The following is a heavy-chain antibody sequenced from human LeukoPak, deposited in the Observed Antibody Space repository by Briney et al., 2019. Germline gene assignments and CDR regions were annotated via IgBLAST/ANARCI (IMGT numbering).Heavy chain of an antibody. V-gene: IGHV1-2*02. CDR3: ARDLVTGYSSGWYNY. J-gene: IGHJ4*02. CDR2: INPNSGGT. CDR1: GYTFTGYY. Sequence: ASVKVSCKASGYTFTGYYMHWVRQAPGQGLEWMGWINPNSGGTNYAQKFQGRDTMTRDTSISTAYMELSRLRSDETAVYYSARDLVTGYSSGWYNYCGQGALVTVSS. D-gene: IGHD6-19*01.